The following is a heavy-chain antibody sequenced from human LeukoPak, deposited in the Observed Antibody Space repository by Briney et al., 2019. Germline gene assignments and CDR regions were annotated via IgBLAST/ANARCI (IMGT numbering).Heavy chain of an antibody. J-gene: IGHJ6*03. D-gene: IGHD3-16*01. CDR3: ARGLGGASYYMDV. Sequence: PSETLSLTCTVSGGSISSFYWSWVRQSAVKGLEGIGRVDTSGSTHYNPSLGGRVTMSLDTSKNQFSLNLRSVTVADTAVYFCARGLGGASYYMDVWGKGTTVTVSS. CDR1: GGSISSFY. CDR2: VDTSGST. V-gene: IGHV4-4*07.